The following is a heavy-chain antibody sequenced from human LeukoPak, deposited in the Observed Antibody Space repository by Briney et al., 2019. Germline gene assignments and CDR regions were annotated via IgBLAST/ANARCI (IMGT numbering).Heavy chain of an antibody. D-gene: IGHD1-26*01. V-gene: IGHV3-9*01. CDR3: AKDSGSGSYYEGYYYYMDV. CDR1: GFTFDDYG. CDR2: ISWNSGSI. J-gene: IGHJ6*03. Sequence: GGSLRLSCADSGFTFDDYGMSCVRQAPGKGLEWVSGISWNSGSIGYADSVKGRFTISRDNAKNSLYLQMNSLRAEDTALYYCAKDSGSGSYYEGYYYYMDVWGKGTTVTISS.